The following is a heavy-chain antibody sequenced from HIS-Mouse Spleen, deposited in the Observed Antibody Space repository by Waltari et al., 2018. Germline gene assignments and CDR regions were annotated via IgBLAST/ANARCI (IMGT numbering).Heavy chain of an antibody. Sequence: QVQLQQWGAGLLKPSETLSLTCAVYGGSFSGYYWSWIRQPPGKGLEWIGEINHSGSTNYNPSLKSRVTISVDTSKNQFSLKLSSVTAADTAVYYCASARYDFWSGYYALSYFDYWGQGTLVTVSS. J-gene: IGHJ4*02. CDR1: GGSFSGYY. CDR3: ASARYDFWSGYYALSYFDY. V-gene: IGHV4-34*01. D-gene: IGHD3-3*01. CDR2: INHSGST.